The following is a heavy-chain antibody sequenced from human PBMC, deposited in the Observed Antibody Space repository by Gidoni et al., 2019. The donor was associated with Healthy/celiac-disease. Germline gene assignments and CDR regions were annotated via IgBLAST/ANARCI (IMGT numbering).Heavy chain of an antibody. D-gene: IGHD1-26*01. CDR2: ISWNSGSI. J-gene: IGHJ3*02. V-gene: IGHV3-9*01. Sequence: EVQLVESGGGLVQPGRSLRLSCAASGFTFDDYAMHWVRQAPGKGLEWVSGISWNSGSIGYADSVKGRFTISRDNAKNSLYLQMNSLRAEDTALYYCAKDISLVGAFHAFDIWGQGTMVTVSS. CDR1: GFTFDDYA. CDR3: AKDISLVGAFHAFDI.